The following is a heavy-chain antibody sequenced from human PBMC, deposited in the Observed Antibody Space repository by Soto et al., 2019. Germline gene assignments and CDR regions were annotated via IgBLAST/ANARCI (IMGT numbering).Heavy chain of an antibody. CDR1: GDSISSGGYY. V-gene: IGHV4-31*01. D-gene: IGHD2-21*01. CDR3: AASCVGCGGFNYYGMDV. CDR2: IYYSGST. J-gene: IGHJ6*02. Sequence: SETLSFTCTVSGDSISSGGYYWSWIRQHPGRGLEWIGYIYYSGSTYYNPSLKSPVTISVDTSKNQFSLKLTSVTAADTAVYYCAASCVGCGGFNYYGMDVWGQGTTVTVSS.